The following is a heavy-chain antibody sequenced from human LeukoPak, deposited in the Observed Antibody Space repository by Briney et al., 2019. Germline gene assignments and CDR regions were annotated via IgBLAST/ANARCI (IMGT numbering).Heavy chain of an antibody. CDR2: IYSGGST. CDR3: ARDEVVVAAAYYYYYGMDV. CDR1: GFTVSSNY. D-gene: IGHD2-15*01. J-gene: IGHJ6*02. Sequence: AGSLRLSCAASGFTVSSNYMSWVRRAPGKGLEWVSVIYSGGSTYYADSVKGRFTISRDNSKNTLYLQMNSLRAEDTAVYYCARDEVVVAAAYYYYYGMDVWGQGTTVTVSS. V-gene: IGHV3-66*01.